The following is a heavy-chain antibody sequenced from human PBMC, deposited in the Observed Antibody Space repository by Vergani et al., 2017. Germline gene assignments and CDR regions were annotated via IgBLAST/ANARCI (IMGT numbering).Heavy chain of an antibody. V-gene: IGHV3-23*01. CDR2: IRGSGGST. CDR1: GFTFSSYA. Sequence: EVQLLESGGGLVQPGGSLRLSCVASGFTFSSYAMSWVRQAPGKGLEWVSGIRGSGGSTDYADSVKGRFTISRDNSKNTLYLEMNSLRAEDTAVYYCARAPQYPPSNWFDPWGQGTLVTVSS. CDR3: ARAPQYPPSNWFDP. J-gene: IGHJ5*02. D-gene: IGHD2-2*01.